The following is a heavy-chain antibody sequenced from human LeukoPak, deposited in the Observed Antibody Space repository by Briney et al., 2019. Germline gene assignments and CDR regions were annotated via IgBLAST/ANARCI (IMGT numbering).Heavy chain of an antibody. CDR1: GGTFSSYA. CDR3: ARGDTAMVGFDY. D-gene: IGHD5-18*01. V-gene: IGHV1-69*13. CDR2: IIPIFGTA. Sequence: SVKVSCKASGGTFSSYAISWVRQAPGQGLEWMGGIIPIFGTANYAQKFQGRVTITADESTSTAYMELSSLRSEDTAVYYCARGDTAMVGFDYWGQGTLVTVSS. J-gene: IGHJ4*02.